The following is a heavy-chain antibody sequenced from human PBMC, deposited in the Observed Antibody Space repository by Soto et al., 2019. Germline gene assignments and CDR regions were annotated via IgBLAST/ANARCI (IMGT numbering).Heavy chain of an antibody. Sequence: GGSLRLSCAASGFTFSSYAMSWVRQAPGKGLEWVSAISGSGGSTYYADSVKGRFTISRDNSKNTLYLQMNSLRAEDTAVYYCEKVQFLEWLSLYWGQGTLVTVSS. CDR2: ISGSGGST. D-gene: IGHD3-3*01. J-gene: IGHJ4*02. CDR1: GFTFSSYA. V-gene: IGHV3-23*01. CDR3: EKVQFLEWLSLY.